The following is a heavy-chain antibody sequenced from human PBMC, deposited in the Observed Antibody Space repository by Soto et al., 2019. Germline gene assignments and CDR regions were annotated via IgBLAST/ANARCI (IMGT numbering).Heavy chain of an antibody. CDR2: ISYSGST. CDR1: GASISSGDHY. V-gene: IGHV4-30-4*01. CDR3: ASSPPEADCEL. J-gene: IGHJ3*01. Sequence: QGQLQESGPGVVRPSQTLSLTCTVSGASISSGDHYWTWIRQPPGKGLEWIGYISYSGSTFYNPSLNRRVTMSPDMSNSQFSLTLRSVTAPDTAVYYCASSPPEADCELWGQGTVVIVSS. D-gene: IGHD2-21*01.